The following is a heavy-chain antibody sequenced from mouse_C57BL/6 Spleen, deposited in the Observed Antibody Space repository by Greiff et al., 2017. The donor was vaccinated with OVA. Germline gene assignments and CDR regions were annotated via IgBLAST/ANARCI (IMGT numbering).Heavy chain of an antibody. CDR3: ARDGYYYGSSYNYAMDY. D-gene: IGHD1-1*01. CDR2: ISYDGSN. CDR1: GYSITSGYY. V-gene: IGHV3-6*01. J-gene: IGHJ4*01. Sequence: EVHLVESGPGLVKPSQSLSLTCSVTGYSITSGYYWNWIRQFPGNKLEWMGYISYDGSNNYNPSLKNRISITRDTSKNQFFLKLNSVTTEDTATYYCARDGYYYGSSYNYAMDYWGQGTSVTVSS.